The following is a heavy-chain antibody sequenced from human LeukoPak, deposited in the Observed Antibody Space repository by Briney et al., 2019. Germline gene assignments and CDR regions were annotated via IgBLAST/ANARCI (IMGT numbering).Heavy chain of an antibody. V-gene: IGHV3-20*04. CDR2: INWSGGST. J-gene: IGHJ4*02. CDR3: ARAPITSPFYFDY. Sequence: GGSLRLSCTASGFAFDEHGMSWVRQVPGKGLEWVSGINWSGGSTGYADALRGRFTISRGNAKNSLYLQVDSLRAEDTALYYCARAPITSPFYFDYWGQGTLVTVSS. D-gene: IGHD2-2*01. CDR1: GFAFDEHG.